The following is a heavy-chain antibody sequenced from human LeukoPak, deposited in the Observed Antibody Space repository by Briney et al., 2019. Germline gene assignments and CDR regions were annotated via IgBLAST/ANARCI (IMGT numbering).Heavy chain of an antibody. CDR3: AKDIYGDYVGVFDY. CDR2: ISWNSGNV. V-gene: IGHV3-9*01. Sequence: PGGSLRLSCAASGFTFDDYAMHWVRQPPGKGLEWVSGISWNSGNVGCADSVKGRFTISRDNAKNSLYLQMNSLRAEDTALYYCAKDIYGDYVGVFDYWGQGTLVTVSS. J-gene: IGHJ4*02. D-gene: IGHD4-17*01. CDR1: GFTFDDYA.